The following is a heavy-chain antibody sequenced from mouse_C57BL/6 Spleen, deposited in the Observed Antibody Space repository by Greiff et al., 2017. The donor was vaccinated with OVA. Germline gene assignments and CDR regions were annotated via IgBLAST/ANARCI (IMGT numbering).Heavy chain of an antibody. D-gene: IGHD1-1*01. CDR1: GYTFTSYW. CDR3: VNYGSRYYAMDY. Sequence: QVQLQQPGAELVKPGASVKLSCKASGYTFTSYWMHWVKQRPGQGLEWIGMIHPNSGSTNYNEKFKSKATLTVDKSSSTAYMQLSSLTSEDSAVYYCVNYGSRYYAMDYWGQGTSVTVSS. CDR2: IHPNSGST. J-gene: IGHJ4*01. V-gene: IGHV1-64*01.